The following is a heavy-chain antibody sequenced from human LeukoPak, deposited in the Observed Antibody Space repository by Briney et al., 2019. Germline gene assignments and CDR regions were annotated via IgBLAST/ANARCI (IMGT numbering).Heavy chain of an antibody. D-gene: IGHD3-3*01. CDR3: ARVWPYYDFWSGPGYLDY. Sequence: PSETLSLTCAVSGGSISSGGYSWSWIRQPPGKGLGWIGYIYHSGSTYYNPSLKSRVTISVDRSKNQFSLKLSSVTAADTAVYYCARVWPYYDFWSGPGYLDYWGQGTLVTVSS. CDR2: IYHSGST. V-gene: IGHV4-30-2*01. J-gene: IGHJ4*02. CDR1: GGSISSGGYS.